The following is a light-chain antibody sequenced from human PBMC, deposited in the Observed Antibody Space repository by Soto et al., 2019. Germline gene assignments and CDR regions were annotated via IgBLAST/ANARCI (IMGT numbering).Light chain of an antibody. Sequence: DIQLTQSPSFLSASVGDRVTITCLASQALSNYLAWYQQKPGKAPDLLIYSASTLHSGVPSRFSGSGSDTEFTLTIRALQPQDFATYYCQQLSRYPLNFGGGPQVDI. J-gene: IGKJ4*01. CDR1: QALSNY. CDR2: SAS. CDR3: QQLSRYPLN. V-gene: IGKV1-9*01.